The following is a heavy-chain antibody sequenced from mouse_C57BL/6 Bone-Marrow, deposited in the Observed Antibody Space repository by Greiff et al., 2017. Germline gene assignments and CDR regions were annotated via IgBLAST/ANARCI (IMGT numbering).Heavy chain of an antibody. J-gene: IGHJ2*01. CDR2: INPYNGGT. CDR1: GYTFTDYS. Sequence: VQLQQSGPVLVKPGASVKMSCKASGYTFTDYSMNWVKQNHGKSLEWIGVINPYNGGTSYNQKFKGNATLTVDKSSSTAYMELNSLTSEDSAVYYCARTGWDYFDYWGQGTTLTVSS. D-gene: IGHD4-1*01. V-gene: IGHV1-19*01. CDR3: ARTGWDYFDY.